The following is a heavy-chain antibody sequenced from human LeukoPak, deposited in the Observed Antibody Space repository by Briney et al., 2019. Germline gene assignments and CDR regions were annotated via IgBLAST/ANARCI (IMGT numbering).Heavy chain of an antibody. J-gene: IGHJ4*02. D-gene: IGHD7-27*01. CDR1: GFTFSRYG. Sequence: GGSLRLSCAASGFTFSRYGMHWVRQAPGKGLEWVAVISYDGNSKYYADSVKGRFTISRVNSKNTLYLQMNSLRAEDTAVYYCAKAANGGSFDCWDQGTLVTVSA. V-gene: IGHV3-30*18. CDR2: ISYDGNSK. CDR3: AKAANGGSFDC.